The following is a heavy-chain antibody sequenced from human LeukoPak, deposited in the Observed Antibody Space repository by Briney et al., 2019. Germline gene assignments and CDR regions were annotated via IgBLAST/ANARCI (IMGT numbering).Heavy chain of an antibody. D-gene: IGHD4-17*01. J-gene: IGHJ4*02. V-gene: IGHV4-34*01. CDR1: GFSFDDYY. CDR2: INHSGYT. CDR3: TRMTTGHDY. Sequence: PSETLSLTCAVSGFSFDDYYWSWVRQTPGKGLEWIAEINHSGYTNDSPSLKSLVTLSIDTSRKQFSLKLRTVTVADAGIYYCTRMTTGHDYWGQGTLVTVSS.